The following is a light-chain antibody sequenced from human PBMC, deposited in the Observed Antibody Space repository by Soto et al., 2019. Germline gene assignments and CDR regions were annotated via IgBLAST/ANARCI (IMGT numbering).Light chain of an antibody. CDR2: AAS. V-gene: IGKV1-39*01. CDR1: QTIIRY. CDR3: QQSYSTLFT. Sequence: DIQMTQSPSSLSASVGDRVTITCRSSQTIIRYLNWYQQKPGRAPNLLIYAASSLQSGVPSRFSGSGSGTECTLTISRLQTEDFATYYCQQSYSTLFTFGPGTKVEIK. J-gene: IGKJ3*01.